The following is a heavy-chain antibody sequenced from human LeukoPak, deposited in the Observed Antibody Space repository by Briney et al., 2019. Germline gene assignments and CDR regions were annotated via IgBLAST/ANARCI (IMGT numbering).Heavy chain of an antibody. CDR2: IGTAGDT. CDR1: GFTFSSYD. Sequence: PGGSLRLSCAASGFTFSSYDMHWVRQATGKGLEWVSAIGTAGDTYYPGSVKGRFTISRENAKNSLYLQMNCLRAEDTAVYYCARARYSSSWAPLYGMDVWGQGTAVTVSS. D-gene: IGHD6-13*01. V-gene: IGHV3-13*01. CDR3: ARARYSSSWAPLYGMDV. J-gene: IGHJ6*02.